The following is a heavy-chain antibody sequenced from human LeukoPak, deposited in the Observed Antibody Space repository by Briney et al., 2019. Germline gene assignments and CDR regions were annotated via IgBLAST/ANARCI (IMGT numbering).Heavy chain of an antibody. CDR1: GYTFTSYY. V-gene: IGHV1-46*03. D-gene: IGHD2-2*02. J-gene: IGHJ5*02. CDR3: ARGVVVPAAILHRSVYWFDP. CDR2: INPSGGST. Sequence: ASVKVSCKASGYTFTSYYMHWVRQAPGQGLEWMGIINPSGGSTSYAQKFQGRVTMTRDTSTSTVYMELSSLRSEGTAVYYCARGVVVPAAILHRSVYWFDPWGQGTLVTVSS.